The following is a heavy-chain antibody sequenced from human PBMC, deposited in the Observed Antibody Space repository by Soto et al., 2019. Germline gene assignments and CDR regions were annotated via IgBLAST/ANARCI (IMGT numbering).Heavy chain of an antibody. V-gene: IGHV3-66*01. D-gene: IGHD3-22*01. CDR2: IYSAGSA. J-gene: IGHJ4*02. CDR1: GFTVSTYH. Sequence: GSLRLSCAASGFTVSTYHMSWVRQAPGKGLEWVSVIYSAGSADFADSVKVRFTISRDNSKNTHYLQMSNLRAEDTAVYYCVKGEYYYDSAAYYPFDHWGQGTRVTVAS. CDR3: VKGEYYYDSAAYYPFDH.